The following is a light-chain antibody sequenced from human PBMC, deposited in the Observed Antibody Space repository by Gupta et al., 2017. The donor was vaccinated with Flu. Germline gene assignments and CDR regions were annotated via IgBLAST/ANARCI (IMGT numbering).Light chain of an antibody. V-gene: IGLV1-44*01. J-gene: IGLJ1*01. CDR2: ENY. CDR1: STNIGSND. Sequence: RVTISCSGSSTNIGSNDLSWFQQSPGAAPKLLIYENYRRPSGVPDRFSGSKSGTSASLAIXGXQSEDEXDYYCGAWDDSMKEYVFGSGTKVTV. CDR3: GAWDDSMKEYV.